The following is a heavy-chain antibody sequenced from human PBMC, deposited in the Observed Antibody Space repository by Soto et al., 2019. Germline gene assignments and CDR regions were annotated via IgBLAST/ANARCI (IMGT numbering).Heavy chain of an antibody. V-gene: IGHV4-39*01. CDR2: IYYSGST. D-gene: IGHD2-15*01. CDR3: ARHTPAISISDH. J-gene: IGHJ4*02. Sequence: LETLSLTCTVSGGSSISSSYYWGWIRQPPGKGLEWIGRIYYSGSTYYNPSLKSRVTISVDTSKNQFSLKLSSVTAADTAVYYCARHTPAISISDHWGQGTLVTVSS. CDR1: GGSSISSSYY.